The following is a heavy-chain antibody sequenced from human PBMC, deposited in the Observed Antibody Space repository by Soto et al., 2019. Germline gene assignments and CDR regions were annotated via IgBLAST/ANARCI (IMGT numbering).Heavy chain of an antibody. CDR2: IYHSGST. V-gene: IGHV4-4*02. D-gene: IGHD5-18*01. CDR3: SSQTYSYAWHH. Sequence: SETLSLTCAVSSGSISSNWWSWVRQPPGKGLEYIGEIYHSGSTNYNPSLNGRVTMSVDKSKNHFSLDLSSVTAADTAVYYCSSQTYSYAWHHWGQGIQVTVSS. CDR1: SGSISSNW. J-gene: IGHJ5*02.